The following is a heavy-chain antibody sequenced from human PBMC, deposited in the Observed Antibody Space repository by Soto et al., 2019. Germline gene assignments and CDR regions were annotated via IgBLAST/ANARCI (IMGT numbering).Heavy chain of an antibody. D-gene: IGHD6-13*01. V-gene: IGHV3-30*18. CDR1: GLTFSSHV. CDR2: ISYDGSSK. CDR3: AKGFIAAAGKGVRPKYYYYYGMEV. Sequence: GSLGLSGAPPGLTFSSHVMPWVRPAPGKGLERVAVISYDGSSKYYADSVKGRFTISRDNSKNTLYLQMNSLRAEERAVYYCAKGFIAAAGKGVRPKYYYYYGMEVWGQGTTVTVSS. J-gene: IGHJ6*02.